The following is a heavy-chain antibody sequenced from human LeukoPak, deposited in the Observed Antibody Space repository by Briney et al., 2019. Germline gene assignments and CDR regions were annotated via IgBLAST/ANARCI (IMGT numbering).Heavy chain of an antibody. J-gene: IGHJ4*02. CDR1: GGSFSGYY. CDR2: INHSGST. D-gene: IGHD5-24*01. Sequence: SETLSLTCAVYGGSFSGYYWSWIRQPPGKGLEWIGEINHSGSTNYNPSLKSRVTISVDTSKNQFSLKLSSVTAADTAVYYCARGPSRWLQLDYYLDYWGQGTLVTVSS. CDR3: ARGPSRWLQLDYYLDY. V-gene: IGHV4-34*01.